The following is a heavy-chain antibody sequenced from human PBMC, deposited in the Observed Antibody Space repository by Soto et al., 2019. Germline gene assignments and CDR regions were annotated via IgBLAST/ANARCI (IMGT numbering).Heavy chain of an antibody. J-gene: IGHJ4*02. D-gene: IGHD2-8*01. CDR2: ISASGGNT. V-gene: IGHV3-23*01. CDR1: GFTFSSYA. CDR3: AKGHYCTNGVCPFDD. Sequence: EVQLLESGGGLVQPGGSLRLSCAASGFTFSSYAMSWVRQAPGKGLEWVSAISASGGNTYYADSVKGRFTISRDNSKNTLYLQMHSLRADDTAVYYCAKGHYCTNGVCPFDDWGQGTLVTVSS.